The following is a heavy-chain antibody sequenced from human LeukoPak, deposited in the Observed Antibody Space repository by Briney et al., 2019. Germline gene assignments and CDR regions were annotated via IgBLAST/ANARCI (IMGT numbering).Heavy chain of an antibody. CDR1: GYTFTSYG. CDR3: ARGRPRIAVAGTNFDY. V-gene: IGHV1-18*01. CDR2: ISAYNGNT. D-gene: IGHD6-19*01. J-gene: IGHJ4*02. Sequence: ASVKVSCKASGYTFTSYGIIWVRQAPGQGLEWMGWISAYNGNTNYAQKLQGRVTMTTDTSTSTAYMELRSLRSDDTAVYYCARGRPRIAVAGTNFDYWGQGNLVTVSS.